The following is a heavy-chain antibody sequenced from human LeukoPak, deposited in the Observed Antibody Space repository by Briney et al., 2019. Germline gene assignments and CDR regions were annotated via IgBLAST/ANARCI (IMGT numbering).Heavy chain of an antibody. J-gene: IGHJ4*02. Sequence: GGSLRLSCAASGFTFSSYVMYWVRQAPGKGLVWVSRINSDGSSTTYADSVKGRFTISRDNAKNTLHLQMNSLRVEDTAVYYCVRGYTIGPGGYWGQGTLGTVSS. V-gene: IGHV3-74*03. CDR3: VRGYTIGPGGY. CDR2: INSDGSST. D-gene: IGHD3-16*02. CDR1: GFTFSSYV.